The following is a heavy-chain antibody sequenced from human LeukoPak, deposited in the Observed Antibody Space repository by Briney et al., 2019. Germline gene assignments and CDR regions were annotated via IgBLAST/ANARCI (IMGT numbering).Heavy chain of an antibody. Sequence: SETLSLTCAVSGGSISSYYWNWIRLPAGKGLEWIGRISSSGSANYAPPLKSRVTLSVDTSRNQLSLIPNSVTAADTAVFYCATEPTRTPYYYMDVWGKGTTVIVSS. CDR1: GGSISSYY. J-gene: IGHJ6*03. CDR3: ATEPTRTPYYYMDV. D-gene: IGHD1-1*01. V-gene: IGHV4-4*07. CDR2: ISSSGSA.